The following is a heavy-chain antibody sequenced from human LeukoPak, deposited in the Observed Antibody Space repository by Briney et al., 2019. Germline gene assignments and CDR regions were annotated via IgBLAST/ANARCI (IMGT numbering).Heavy chain of an antibody. CDR1: GGSISSSSHY. Sequence: PSETLSLTCTVSGGSISSSSHYWGWIRQPPGKGLEWIGSIYYSGDTYYNPSLKSRVTTSVDTSKSQFSLRLSSVTAADTAVYYCARQHQNRYCGGDCYPQFGYYYYGMDVWGQGTTVTVSS. D-gene: IGHD2-21*02. CDR2: IYYSGDT. V-gene: IGHV4-39*01. CDR3: ARQHQNRYCGGDCYPQFGYYYYGMDV. J-gene: IGHJ6*02.